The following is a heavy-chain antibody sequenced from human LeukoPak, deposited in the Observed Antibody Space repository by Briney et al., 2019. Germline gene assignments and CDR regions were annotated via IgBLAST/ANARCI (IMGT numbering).Heavy chain of an antibody. D-gene: IGHD5-18*01. Sequence: PGGSLRLSCAASGFTFDDYAMHWVRQAPGKGLEWVSAISGSGGSTYYADSVKGRFTISRDNSKNTLYLQMNSLRAEDTAVYYCAKEGYSYGSAVDYWGQGTLVTVSS. CDR1: GFTFDDYA. CDR3: AKEGYSYGSAVDY. J-gene: IGHJ4*02. CDR2: ISGSGGST. V-gene: IGHV3-23*01.